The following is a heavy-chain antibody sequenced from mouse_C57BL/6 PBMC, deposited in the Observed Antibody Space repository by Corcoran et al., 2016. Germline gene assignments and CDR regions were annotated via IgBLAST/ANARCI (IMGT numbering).Heavy chain of an antibody. CDR2: IYPGSGNT. CDR1: GYTFTDYY. CDR3: ARGGGNYVGFAY. V-gene: IGHV1-76*01. D-gene: IGHD2-1*01. Sequence: QVQLKQSGAELVRPGASVKLSCKASGYTFTDYYINWVKQRPGQGLEWIARIYPGSGNTYYNEKFKGKATLTAEKSSSTAYMQLSSLTSEDSAVYFCARGGGNYVGFAYWGQGTLVTVSA. J-gene: IGHJ3*01.